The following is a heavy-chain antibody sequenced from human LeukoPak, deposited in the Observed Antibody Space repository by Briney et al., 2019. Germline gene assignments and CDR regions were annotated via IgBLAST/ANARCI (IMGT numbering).Heavy chain of an antibody. J-gene: IGHJ4*02. V-gene: IGHV4-34*01. CDR3: ARFGSGWYYFDY. CDR2: INHSGST. CDR1: GGSISSYY. Sequence: SETLSLTCTVSGGSISSYYWSWIRQAPGKGLEWIGEINHSGSTNYNPSLKSRVTISVDTSKNQFSLKLSSVTAADTAVYYCARFGSGWYYFDYWGQGALVTVSS. D-gene: IGHD6-19*01.